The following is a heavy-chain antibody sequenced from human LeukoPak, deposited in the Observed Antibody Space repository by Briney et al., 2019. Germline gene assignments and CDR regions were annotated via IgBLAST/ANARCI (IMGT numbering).Heavy chain of an antibody. V-gene: IGHV1-18*01. CDR3: ARTTGYSSGWYGGIYYYYMDV. D-gene: IGHD6-19*01. J-gene: IGHJ6*03. Sequence: ASVKVSCKASGYTFTSYGISWVRQAPGQGLEWMGWISAYNGNTNYAQKLQGRVTMTTDTSTSTAYMELRSLRSDDTAVYYCARTTGYSSGWYGGIYYYYMDVWGTGTTVTVSS. CDR2: ISAYNGNT. CDR1: GYTFTSYG.